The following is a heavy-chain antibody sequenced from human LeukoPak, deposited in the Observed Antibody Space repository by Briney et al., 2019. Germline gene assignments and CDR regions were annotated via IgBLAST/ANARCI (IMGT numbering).Heavy chain of an antibody. CDR1: GGSISSGTYY. CDR3: ARDRAEGIDY. V-gene: IGHV4-61*09. D-gene: IGHD5-24*01. J-gene: IGHJ4*02. CDR2: IYTSGST. Sequence: SQTLSLTCTVSGGSISSGTYYWSWIRQPAGKGLEWIGHIYTSGSTSYNPSLKSRVTISVDRSKNQFSLKLSSVTAADTAVYYCARDRAEGIDYWGQGTLVTVSS.